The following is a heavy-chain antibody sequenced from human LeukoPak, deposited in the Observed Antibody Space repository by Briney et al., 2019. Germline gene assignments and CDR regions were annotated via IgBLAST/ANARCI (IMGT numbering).Heavy chain of an antibody. Sequence: PGGSLRLSCAASGLTFSSHWMHWVRQAPGKGLVWVSRITNDGSSTTYADSVKGRFIISRDNSKNTLYLQMNSLRAEDTAVYYCAKGGDGYNYYFDYWGQETLVTVSS. J-gene: IGHJ4*02. CDR1: GLTFSSHW. CDR2: ITNDGSST. D-gene: IGHD5-24*01. CDR3: AKGGDGYNYYFDY. V-gene: IGHV3-74*01.